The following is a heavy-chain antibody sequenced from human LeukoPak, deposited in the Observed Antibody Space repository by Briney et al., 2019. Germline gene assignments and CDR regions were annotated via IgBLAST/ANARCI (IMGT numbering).Heavy chain of an antibody. D-gene: IGHD3-22*01. Sequence: ASVKVSCKASGYTFTTYYMHWVRQAPGQGLEWMGIINPNGGSTNYAEKFQGRVTMTRDTSTSTVYMELRSLRSEDTAVYYCTRGGNYYDSSMDVWGHGTTVTVSS. V-gene: IGHV1-46*01. CDR3: TRGGNYYDSSMDV. CDR1: GYTFTTYY. J-gene: IGHJ6*02. CDR2: INPNGGST.